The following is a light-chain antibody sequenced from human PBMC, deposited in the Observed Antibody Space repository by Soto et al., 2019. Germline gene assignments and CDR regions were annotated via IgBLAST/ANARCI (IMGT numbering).Light chain of an antibody. J-gene: IGKJ1*01. V-gene: IGKV3-15*01. CDR3: QQYNNWPAWT. CDR2: GAS. CDR1: QSVRSN. Sequence: EIVMTQSPATLSVSPGERATLSCRASQSVRSNLAWYQQKPGQAPRLLIYGASTRATGIPDRFSGSGSGTELTLTIGSLQAEDFAVYYCQQYNNWPAWTFGQGTKVEIK.